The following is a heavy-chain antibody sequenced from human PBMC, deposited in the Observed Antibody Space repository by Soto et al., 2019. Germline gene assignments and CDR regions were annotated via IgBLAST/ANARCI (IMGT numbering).Heavy chain of an antibody. J-gene: IGHJ4*02. D-gene: IGHD5-12*01. CDR2: ISSSSSTI. CDR1: GFTFSSYS. V-gene: IGHV3-48*02. CDR3: ARDSKPDGYNFDY. Sequence: EVPLVESGGGLVQPGGSLRLSCAASGFTFSSYSMNWVRQAPGKGLEWVSYISSSSSTIHYADSVKVRFTISRDNAKTSLYLQMNSRRDEDTAVYYCARDSKPDGYNFDYWGQGTLVTVSS.